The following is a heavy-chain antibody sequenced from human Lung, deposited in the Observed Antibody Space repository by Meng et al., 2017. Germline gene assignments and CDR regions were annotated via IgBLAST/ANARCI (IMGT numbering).Heavy chain of an antibody. V-gene: IGHV4-34*01. CDR2: INHSGST. J-gene: IGHJ4*02. CDR1: GGSFSDYY. D-gene: IGHD4-11*01. Sequence: RGGERLFDAPETRSPTWVCYGGSFSDYYWSWIRQPPGKGLEWIGEINHSGSTNYNPSLESRATISVDTSQNNLSLKLSSVTAADSAVYYCARGPTTMAHDFDYWGQGTLVTVSS. CDR3: ARGPTTMAHDFDY.